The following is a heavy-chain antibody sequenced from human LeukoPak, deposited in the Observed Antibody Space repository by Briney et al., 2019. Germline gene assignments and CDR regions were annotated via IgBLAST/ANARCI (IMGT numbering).Heavy chain of an antibody. CDR2: IYYSGST. Sequence: SETLSLTCTVSSGSSSSSSYYWSWIRQPPGKGLEWIGYIYYSGSTNYNPSLKSRVTISVDTSKNQFSLKLSSVTAADTAVYYCARDKHGVFDYWGQGTLVTVSS. CDR1: SGSSSSSSYY. V-gene: IGHV4-61*01. J-gene: IGHJ4*02. CDR3: ARDKHGVFDY. D-gene: IGHD2-21*01.